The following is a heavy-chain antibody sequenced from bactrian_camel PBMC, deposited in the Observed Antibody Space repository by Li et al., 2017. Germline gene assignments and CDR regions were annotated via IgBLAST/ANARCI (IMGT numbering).Heavy chain of an antibody. CDR3: AAARRPPWRERCDEYNY. CDR2: IIGSSGST. D-gene: IGHD1*01. CDR1: GFTYSGHC. V-gene: IGHV3S26*01. Sequence: HVQLVESGGGLVQPGRSLRLSCAFSGFTYSGHCMGWFRQAPGKEREGVAIIGSSGSTGYADSVKGRFTISKDNAKNTLYLQMNSLKPEDTAMYYCAAARRPPWRERCDEYNYWGQGTQVTVS. J-gene: IGHJ4*01.